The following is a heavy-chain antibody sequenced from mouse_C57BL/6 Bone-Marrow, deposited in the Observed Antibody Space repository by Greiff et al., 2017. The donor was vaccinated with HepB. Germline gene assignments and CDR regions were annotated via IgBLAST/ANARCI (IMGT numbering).Heavy chain of an antibody. CDR1: GFTFSSYA. V-gene: IGHV5-4*01. Sequence: EVQVVESGGGLVKPGGSLKLSCAASGFTFSSYAMSWVRQTPEKRLEWVATISDGGSYTYYPDNVKGRFTISRDNAKNNLYLQMSHLKSEDTAMYYCARDSNYEDAMDYWGQGTSVTVSS. D-gene: IGHD2-5*01. CDR2: ISDGGSYT. J-gene: IGHJ4*01. CDR3: ARDSNYEDAMDY.